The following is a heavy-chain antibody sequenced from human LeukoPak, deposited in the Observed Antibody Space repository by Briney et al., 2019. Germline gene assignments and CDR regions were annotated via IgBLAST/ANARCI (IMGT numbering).Heavy chain of an antibody. V-gene: IGHV3-48*03. D-gene: IGHD3-10*01. J-gene: IGHJ4*02. CDR2: ISTGDTI. Sequence: PGGSLRLSCAASGFTFSSYEMNWVRQAPGKGLEWVSYISTGDTIYYADSVKGRFTISRDNAKRSLYLQMNSLRAEDAAVYFCARGGVDYYGSGTYYLMYYFDYWGQGALVTVSS. CDR1: GFTFSSYE. CDR3: ARGGVDYYGSGTYYLMYYFDY.